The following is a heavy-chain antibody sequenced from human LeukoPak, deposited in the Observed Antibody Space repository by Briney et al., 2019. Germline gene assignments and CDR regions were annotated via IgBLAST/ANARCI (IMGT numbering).Heavy chain of an antibody. D-gene: IGHD6-13*01. Sequence: PGGSLRLSCAASGFTFSTYAMHWVRQAPGKGLEWLAVISYEGSSKHYAESVKGRFTISRDNSGESLYLQMNALRSEDTALYFCAKGLWAAVGTDLHSWGQGTLVTVSS. J-gene: IGHJ4*02. CDR1: GFTFSTYA. V-gene: IGHV3-30*18. CDR3: AKGLWAAVGTDLHS. CDR2: ISYEGSSK.